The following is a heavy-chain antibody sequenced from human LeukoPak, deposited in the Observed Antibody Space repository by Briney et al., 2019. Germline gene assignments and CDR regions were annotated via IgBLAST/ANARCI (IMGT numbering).Heavy chain of an antibody. Sequence: PSETLSLTCAVSGGSINSSNWWSWVRQPPGKGLEWIGEIFHSATTNYNPSLKSRVTISVDKSKNHFSLKLSSVTAADTAVYYCARADIAVAGTGDAFDIWGQGTMVTISS. J-gene: IGHJ3*02. CDR1: GGSINSSNW. CDR2: IFHSATT. D-gene: IGHD6-19*01. CDR3: ARADIAVAGTGDAFDI. V-gene: IGHV4-4*02.